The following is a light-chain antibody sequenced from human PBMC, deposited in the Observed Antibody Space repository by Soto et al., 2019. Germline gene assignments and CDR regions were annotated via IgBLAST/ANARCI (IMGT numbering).Light chain of an antibody. Sequence: DIVMTQSPLSLPVTPGEPASISCRSSQSLLHSNGYNFLDWYLQKPGQSPQLLIYLGSDRASGVPDRFSGSGSGTDFTPKIRRVEAEDGGVYYCMQALQTSFTFGQGTKLEIK. V-gene: IGKV2-28*01. CDR2: LGS. CDR3: MQALQTSFT. CDR1: QSLLHSNGYNF. J-gene: IGKJ2*01.